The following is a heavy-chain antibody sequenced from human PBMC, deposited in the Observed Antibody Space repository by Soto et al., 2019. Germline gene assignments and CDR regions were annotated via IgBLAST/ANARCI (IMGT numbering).Heavy chain of an antibody. Sequence: ASVKVSCKASGYTFTSYYMNWVRQAPGQGLEWMGIINPSGGRTSYAQKFQGRVTMTRDKSTSTVYMELSSLRSEDTAVYYCARAGDSSGYYLDYWGQGTLVTVS. J-gene: IGHJ4*02. CDR3: ARAGDSSGYYLDY. V-gene: IGHV1-46*01. CDR1: GYTFTSYY. CDR2: INPSGGRT. D-gene: IGHD3-22*01.